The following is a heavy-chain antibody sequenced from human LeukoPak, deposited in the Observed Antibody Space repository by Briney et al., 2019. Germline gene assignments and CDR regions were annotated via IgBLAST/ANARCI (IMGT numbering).Heavy chain of an antibody. CDR1: GFTFSTFS. V-gene: IGHV3-30*04. CDR3: AKARERVCFDY. D-gene: IGHD6-13*01. Sequence: PGGSLRLSCAASGFTFSTFSMHWVRQAPGKGLEWVTIISKDGSIRYYVDSVKGRFTISRDNSKNTLYLQMNSLRAEDTAVYYCAKARERVCFDYWGQGTLVTVSS. CDR2: ISKDGSIR. J-gene: IGHJ4*02.